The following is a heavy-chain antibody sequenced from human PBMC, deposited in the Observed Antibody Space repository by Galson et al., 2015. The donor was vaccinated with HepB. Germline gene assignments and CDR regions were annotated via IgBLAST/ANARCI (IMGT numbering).Heavy chain of an antibody. CDR2: FSSSGGTI. J-gene: IGHJ4*02. CDR1: GFTFNSYE. V-gene: IGHV3-48*03. Sequence: SLRLSCAASGFTFNSYEMNWVRQAPGKGLEWVPYFSSSGGTIYYADSVKGRFTISRDNAKSLYPKINILSAEDTAVYYSARSKSPSNPSDNWGQGTLVTVSS. CDR3: ARSKSPSNPSDN. D-gene: IGHD3-3*02.